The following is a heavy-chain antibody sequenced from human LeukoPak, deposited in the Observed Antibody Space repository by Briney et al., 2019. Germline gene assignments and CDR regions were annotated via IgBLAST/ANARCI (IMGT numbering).Heavy chain of an antibody. D-gene: IGHD6-13*01. CDR1: GGSISSSSYY. CDR3: ARGGFIAAAGDY. Sequence: SETLSLTCTVSGGSISSSSYYWSWIRQPPGKGLEWIGYIYHSGSTYYNPSLKSRVTISVDRSKNQFSLKLSSVTAADTAVYYCARGGFIAAAGDYWGQGTLVTVSS. CDR2: IYHSGST. J-gene: IGHJ4*02. V-gene: IGHV4-30-2*01.